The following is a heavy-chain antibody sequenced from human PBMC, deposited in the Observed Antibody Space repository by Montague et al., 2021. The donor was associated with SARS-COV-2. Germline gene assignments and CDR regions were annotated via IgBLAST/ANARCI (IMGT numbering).Heavy chain of an antibody. CDR3: ANRGVRYFDAQGVWYYFDY. CDR1: GFTFSSYG. Sequence: SLRLSCAASGFTFSSYGMTWVRQAPGKGLEWVSTISDSGGSTYYSDSLNGRFTVSRDNSKNTLYLQMNSLRAEDTAVYYCANRGVRYFDAQGVWYYFDYWGQGTLVTVSS. J-gene: IGHJ4*02. CDR2: ISDSGGST. V-gene: IGHV3-23*01. D-gene: IGHD3-9*01.